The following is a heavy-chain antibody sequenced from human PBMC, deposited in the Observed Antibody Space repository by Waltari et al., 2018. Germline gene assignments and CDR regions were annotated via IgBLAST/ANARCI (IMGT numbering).Heavy chain of an antibody. Sequence: EVQLVESGGGLVQPGGSLRLSCAATGFTFSSYSMNWVRQAPGKGLEWVAYISSSSSTIYYADSVKGRFTISRDNAKNSLYLQMNSLRAEDTAVYYCARDVFDSSGYSGMDVWGQGTTVTVSS. V-gene: IGHV3-48*01. CDR2: ISSSSSTI. CDR3: ARDVFDSSGYSGMDV. CDR1: GFTFSSYS. D-gene: IGHD3-22*01. J-gene: IGHJ6*02.